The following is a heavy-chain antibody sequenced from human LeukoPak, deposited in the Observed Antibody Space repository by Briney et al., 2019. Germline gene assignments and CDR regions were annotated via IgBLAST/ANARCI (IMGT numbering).Heavy chain of an antibody. CDR3: AKAAQSRTIFGVVTEFDP. J-gene: IGHJ5*02. D-gene: IGHD3-3*01. Sequence: PGGSLRLSCAASGFTFSSYAMSWVRQAPGKGLEWVSAISGSGGSTYYADSLKGRFTISRDNYKNTLYLQMNRLRAEDTAVYYCAKAAQSRTIFGVVTEFDPWGQGTLVTVSP. CDR2: ISGSGGST. CDR1: GFTFSSYA. V-gene: IGHV3-23*01.